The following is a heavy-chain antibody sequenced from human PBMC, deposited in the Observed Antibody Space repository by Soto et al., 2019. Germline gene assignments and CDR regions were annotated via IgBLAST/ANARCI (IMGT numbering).Heavy chain of an antibody. CDR3: AKPWVTSITERPPRFDY. CDR1: EFTFSTYA. V-gene: IGHV3-23*01. Sequence: ELKLLEIGGGLVQPGGSLRLSCAASEFTFSTYAMTWVRQAPGRGLQWVATISDSGDITYYADSVKGRFTISRDNSRNTLYPQMNNLRAEDTALYYCAKPWVTSITERPPRFDYWGRGTLVTVSS. D-gene: IGHD6-6*01. CDR2: ISDSGDIT. J-gene: IGHJ4*02.